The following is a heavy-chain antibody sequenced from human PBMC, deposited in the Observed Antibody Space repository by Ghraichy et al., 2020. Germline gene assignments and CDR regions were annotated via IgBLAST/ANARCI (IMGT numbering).Heavy chain of an antibody. CDR1: GGSFSGYY. CDR3: ARGRRWGGGAFDI. V-gene: IGHV4-34*01. CDR2: INHSGST. D-gene: IGHD1-26*01. J-gene: IGHJ3*02. Sequence: SETLSLTCAVYGGSFSGYYWSWIRQPPGKGLEWIGEINHSGSTNYNPSLKSRVTISVDTSKNQFSLKLSSVTAADTAVYYCARGRRWGGGAFDIWGQGTMVTVSS.